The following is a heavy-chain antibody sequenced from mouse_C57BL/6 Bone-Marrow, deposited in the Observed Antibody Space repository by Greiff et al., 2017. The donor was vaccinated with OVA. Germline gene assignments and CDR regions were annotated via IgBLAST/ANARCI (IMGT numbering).Heavy chain of an antibody. CDR3: ARYDGYYDYFDD. CDR2: ISYSGST. V-gene: IGHV3-8*01. Sequence: EVKLQESGPGPAKPSQTLSLTCSVTGYSITSDYWNWIQKFPGTKLEYMGYISYSGSTYYHPSLKRRISITRDTSKNQYYLQLNSVTTEDTATNYCARYDGYYDYFDDWGQGTTLTVSA. J-gene: IGHJ2*01. CDR1: GYSITSDY. D-gene: IGHD2-3*01.